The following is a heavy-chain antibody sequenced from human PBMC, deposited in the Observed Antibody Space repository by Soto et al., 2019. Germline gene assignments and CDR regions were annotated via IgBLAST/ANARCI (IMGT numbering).Heavy chain of an antibody. CDR2: INPNSGGT. CDR1: GYTFTDYY. CDR3: ARAVSSFLNYFDC. V-gene: IGHV1-2*02. J-gene: IGHJ4*02. Sequence: ASVKVSCKAYGYTFTDYYMHWVRQAPGQGLEWMGWINPNSGGTNYAQKFQGRVTMTRDTSISTAYMEVSRLRSDDTALYYCARAVSSFLNYFDCWGQGTRVTVSS. D-gene: IGHD2-8*01.